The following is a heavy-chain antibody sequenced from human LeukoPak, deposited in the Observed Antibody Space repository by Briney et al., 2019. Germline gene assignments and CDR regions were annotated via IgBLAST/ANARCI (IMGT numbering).Heavy chain of an antibody. V-gene: IGHV4-61*02. CDR1: GGSISSGSYY. CDR2: VYTSGST. D-gene: IGHD3-9*01. J-gene: IGHJ4*02. CDR3: ARESPFDLLFDY. Sequence: SQTLSLTCTVSGGSISSGSYYWSWIRQPAGKGLEWIGRVYTSGSTNYNPSLKSRVTISVDTSKNQFSLKLSSVTAADTAVYYCARESPFDLLFDYWGQGTLVTVSS.